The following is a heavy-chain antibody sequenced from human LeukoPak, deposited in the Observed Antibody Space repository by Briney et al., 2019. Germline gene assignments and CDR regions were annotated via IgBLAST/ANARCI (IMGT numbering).Heavy chain of an antibody. Sequence: SETLSLTCAVYGGSFSGCYWSWIRQPPGMGLEWIGEINHSGSTNYNPSLKSRVTISVDTSKNQFSLKPSSVTAADTAVYYCARGSRGYCSSTSCYAFDYWGQGTLVTVSS. CDR3: ARGSRGYCSSTSCYAFDY. V-gene: IGHV4-34*01. CDR2: INHSGST. J-gene: IGHJ4*02. CDR1: GGSFSGCY. D-gene: IGHD2-2*01.